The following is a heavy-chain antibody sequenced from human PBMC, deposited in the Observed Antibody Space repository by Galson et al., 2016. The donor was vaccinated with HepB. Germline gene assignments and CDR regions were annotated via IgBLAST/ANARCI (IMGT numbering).Heavy chain of an antibody. D-gene: IGHD2-15*01. V-gene: IGHV3-33*06. Sequence: SLRLSCAASGFTFNGYTMHWVRQAPGKGLEWVAVIWFDGSKDYYADSVQGRFTVSRYNSKRTMDLQLRSLRGDDTAVYYCAKGAEGGMDVWGQGTTVTVSS. CDR1: GFTFNGYT. CDR3: AKGAEGGMDV. J-gene: IGHJ6*02. CDR2: IWFDGSKD.